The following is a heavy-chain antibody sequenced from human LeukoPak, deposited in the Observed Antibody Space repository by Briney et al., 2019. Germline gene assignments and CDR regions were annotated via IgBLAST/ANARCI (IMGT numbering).Heavy chain of an antibody. D-gene: IGHD3-10*01. J-gene: IGHJ4*02. CDR1: GFTVSSNC. V-gene: IGHV3-53*01. CDR2: IYSGGST. Sequence: PGGSLRLSCAASGFTVSSNCMSWVRQAPGKGLEWVSVIYSGGSTYYADSVKGRFTISRDNSKNTLYLQMNSLRAEDTAVYYCAKASLYYYGSGTEYSPFDYWGQGTLVTVSS. CDR3: AKASLYYYGSGTEYSPFDY.